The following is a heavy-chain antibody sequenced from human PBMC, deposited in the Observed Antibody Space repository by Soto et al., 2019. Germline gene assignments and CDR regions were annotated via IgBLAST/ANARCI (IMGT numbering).Heavy chain of an antibody. V-gene: IGHV5-51*01. J-gene: IGHJ5*02. CDR1: GYXFTNRW. D-gene: IGHD3-22*01. CDR2: INPGDSDT. Sequence: EXLKISCKSSGYXFTNRWLAWVRQMPGKGLEWMGIINPGDSDTRYSPSFQGQVTVSADKSISSAYLQWSRLKASDTAIYFCARPDSNGWYDLWGQGYLLTVSA. CDR3: ARPDSNGWYDL.